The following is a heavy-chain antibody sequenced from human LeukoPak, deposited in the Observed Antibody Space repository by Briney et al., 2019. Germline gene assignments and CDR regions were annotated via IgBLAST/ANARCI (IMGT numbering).Heavy chain of an antibody. CDR3: ARGEDGDYYFQH. CDR2: IHYTGST. V-gene: IGHV4-59*12. CDR1: GGSISSYY. Sequence: SGTLSFTCTVSGGSISSYYWSWIRQPPGKGLEWIGYIHYTGSTSYNPSLKSRVTISVDTSKNQFSLQLSSVTAADTAVYYCARGEDGDYYFQHWGQGTLVTVST. J-gene: IGHJ1*01. D-gene: IGHD4-17*01.